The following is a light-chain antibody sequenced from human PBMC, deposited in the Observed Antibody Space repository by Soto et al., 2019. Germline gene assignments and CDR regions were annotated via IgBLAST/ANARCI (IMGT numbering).Light chain of an antibody. CDR1: QSVISTY. CDR3: HQYASSPWT. Sequence: EIVLTQSPGTLSLSPGERATLSCRASQSVISTYLAWYQQKPGQAPRLLIYDASTRAAGIPDRFSGSGSGTDFTLTISRLEAEDFAVYYCHQYASSPWTFGQGAKVEIK. J-gene: IGKJ1*01. V-gene: IGKV3-20*01. CDR2: DAS.